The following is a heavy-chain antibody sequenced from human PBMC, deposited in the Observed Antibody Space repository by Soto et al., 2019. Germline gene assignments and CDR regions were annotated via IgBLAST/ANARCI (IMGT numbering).Heavy chain of an antibody. CDR3: ASRSYRGSDRPFDY. CDR2: IIPIFGTA. J-gene: IGHJ4*02. D-gene: IGHD5-12*01. V-gene: IGHV1-69*13. CDR1: GVTLSSYA. Sequence: SVEVSCKASGVTLSSYAISWVRQAPGQGLEWMGGIIPIFGTANYAQKFQGRVTITADESTSTAYMELSSLRSEDTAVYYCASRSYRGSDRPFDYWGQGTLVTVSS.